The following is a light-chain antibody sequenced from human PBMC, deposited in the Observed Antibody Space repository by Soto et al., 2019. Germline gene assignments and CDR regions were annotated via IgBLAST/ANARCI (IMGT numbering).Light chain of an antibody. J-gene: IGKJ1*01. CDR2: DAS. CDR1: QDIYNW. Sequence: DIQMTQSPSTLSASVGDRVTITCRASQDIYNWVAWYQQKPGKAPKLLIYDASIFQSGVPSRFSGSGSGTEFTLTISRLQAGDFATYYCKLDNSNSRTFGKGTRVDFK. V-gene: IGKV1-5*01. CDR3: KLDNSNSRT.